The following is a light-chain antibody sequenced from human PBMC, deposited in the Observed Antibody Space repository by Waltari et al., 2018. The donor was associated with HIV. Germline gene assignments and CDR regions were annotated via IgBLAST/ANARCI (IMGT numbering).Light chain of an antibody. CDR3: AVWDESLDGWL. Sequence: QSELTQSPSASGTPGQRITISCSGSSSNIQRNDVYWYKQFPGATPKVLIYKDNERPSGVPYRISGSKSGTSASLLISGLRSDDEADYYCAVWDESLDGWLFGGGTKLTVL. CDR2: KDN. V-gene: IGLV1-47*01. CDR1: SSNIQRND. J-gene: IGLJ3*02.